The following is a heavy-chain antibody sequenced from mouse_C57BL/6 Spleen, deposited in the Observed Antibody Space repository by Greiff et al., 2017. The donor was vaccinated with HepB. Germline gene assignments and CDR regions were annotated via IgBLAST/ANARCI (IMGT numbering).Heavy chain of an antibody. V-gene: IGHV5-6*01. CDR3: ARQPHYGSSYSAMDY. CDR1: GFTFSSYG. Sequence: EVQVVESGGDLVKPGGSLKLSCAASGFTFSSYGMSWVRQTPDKRLEWVATISSGGSYTYYPDSVKGRFTISRDNAKNTLYLQMSSLKSDDTAMYYCARQPHYGSSYSAMDYWGQGTSVTVSS. CDR2: ISSGGSYT. D-gene: IGHD1-1*01. J-gene: IGHJ4*01.